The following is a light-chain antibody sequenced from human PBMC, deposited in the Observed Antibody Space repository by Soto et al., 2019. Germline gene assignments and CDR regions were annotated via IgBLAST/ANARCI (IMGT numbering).Light chain of an antibody. J-gene: IGLJ1*01. CDR2: EVT. V-gene: IGLV2-14*01. Sequence: QSALTQPASVSGSPGQSITISCTGTSSDVGGYNYVSWYQQHPGKAPKLIIYEVTHRPSGVSSRFYGSRSGNTASLTISGLQAEDEADYYCSSYTSSSTLDFGTGTKVTVL. CDR1: SSDVGGYNY. CDR3: SSYTSSSTLD.